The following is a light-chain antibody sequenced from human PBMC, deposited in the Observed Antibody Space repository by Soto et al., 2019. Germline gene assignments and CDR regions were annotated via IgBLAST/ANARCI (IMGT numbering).Light chain of an antibody. Sequence: DIQMTQSPSSVSASVGDRVTITGLARQGMSRWLAWSQQKPGKAPKLLTYAASSLQSGVPSRFSGSGSRPDFTITISSLQHEYFATYYFHQANSFPLTFGGGTKVDIK. J-gene: IGKJ4*01. CDR2: AAS. CDR3: HQANSFPLT. V-gene: IGKV1-12*01. CDR1: QGMSRW.